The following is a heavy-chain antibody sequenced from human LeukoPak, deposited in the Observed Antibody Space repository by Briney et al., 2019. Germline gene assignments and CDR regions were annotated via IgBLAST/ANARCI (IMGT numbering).Heavy chain of an antibody. D-gene: IGHD2/OR15-2a*01. J-gene: IGHJ5*02. CDR3: ALGNFVYIWFDP. V-gene: IGHV4-38-2*02. CDR2: IYHSGST. CDR1: GYSISSGYY. Sequence: SETLSLTCTVSGYSISSGYYWGWIRQPPGKGLEWIGSIYHSGSTYYNPSLKSRVTISVDTSKNQFSLKLSSVTAADTAVYYCALGNFVYIWFDPWGQGTLVTVSS.